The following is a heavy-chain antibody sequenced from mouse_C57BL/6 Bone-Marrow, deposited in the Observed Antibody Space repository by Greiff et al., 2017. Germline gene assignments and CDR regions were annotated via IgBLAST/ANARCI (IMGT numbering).Heavy chain of an antibody. CDR1: GYTFTSYT. CDR2: INPSSGYT. V-gene: IGHV1-4*01. CDR3: ARSGVYDYEAGFAY. Sequence: QVQLKQSGAELARPGASVKMSCKASGYTFTSYTMHWVKQRPGQGLEWIGYINPSSGYTKYNQKFKDKATLTADKSSSTAYMQLSSLTSEDSAVYYCARSGVYDYEAGFAYWGQGTLVTVSA. J-gene: IGHJ3*01. D-gene: IGHD2-4*01.